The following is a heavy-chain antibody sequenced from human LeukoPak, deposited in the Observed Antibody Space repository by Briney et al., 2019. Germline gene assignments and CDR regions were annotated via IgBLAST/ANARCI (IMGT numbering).Heavy chain of an antibody. V-gene: IGHV3-7*01. CDR2: IKQDGREK. CDR1: GFTFSDYY. Sequence: GGSLRLSCAAPGFTFSDYYMSWIRQAPGKGLEWVADIKQDGREKYYVDSVKGRFTISRDNAKNSLYLQMNSLRAEDTAVYYCARVEDYDILTGFDYWGQGTLVTVSS. CDR3: ARVEDYDILTGFDY. D-gene: IGHD3-9*01. J-gene: IGHJ4*02.